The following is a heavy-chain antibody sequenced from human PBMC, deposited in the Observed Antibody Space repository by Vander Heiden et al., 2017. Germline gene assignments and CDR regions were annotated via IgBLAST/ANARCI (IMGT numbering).Heavy chain of an antibody. V-gene: IGHV4-39*01. Sequence: QLQLQESGPGLVKPSETLSLTCPVSGGSISSSSYYWGWIRQPPGKGLEWIGSIYYSGSTYYNPSLKSRVTISVDTSKNQFSLKLSSVTAADTAVYYCASFYGDYDRYYFDYWGQGTLVTVSS. CDR2: IYYSGST. D-gene: IGHD4-17*01. CDR1: GGSISSSSYY. J-gene: IGHJ4*02. CDR3: ASFYGDYDRYYFDY.